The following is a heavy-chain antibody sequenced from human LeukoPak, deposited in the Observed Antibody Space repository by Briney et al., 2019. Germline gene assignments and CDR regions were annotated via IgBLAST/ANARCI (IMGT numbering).Heavy chain of an antibody. J-gene: IGHJ4*02. Sequence: GGSLRLSCAASGFTFSSYAMRWVRQAPGKGLEWVSSISCSSSYIYYADSVKGRFTISRDNAKNSLYLQMNSLRAEDTAVYYCARDNGYSSSWLDYWGQGTLVTVSS. CDR1: GFTFSSYA. D-gene: IGHD6-13*01. CDR3: ARDNGYSSSWLDY. CDR2: ISCSSSYI. V-gene: IGHV3-21*01.